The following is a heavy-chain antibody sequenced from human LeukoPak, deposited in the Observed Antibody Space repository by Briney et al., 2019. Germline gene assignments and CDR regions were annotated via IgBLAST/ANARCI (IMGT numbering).Heavy chain of an antibody. CDR1: GGSISSSSYY. CDR3: ARREQWLVLPPSAFDI. CDR2: IYYSGST. Sequence: SETLSLTCTVSGGSISSSSYYWGWIRQPPGKGLEWIGSIYYSGSTYYNPSLKSRVTISVDTSKNQFSLKLSSVTAADTAVYYCARREQWLVLPPSAFDIWGQGTMVTVSS. V-gene: IGHV4-39*01. D-gene: IGHD6-19*01. J-gene: IGHJ3*02.